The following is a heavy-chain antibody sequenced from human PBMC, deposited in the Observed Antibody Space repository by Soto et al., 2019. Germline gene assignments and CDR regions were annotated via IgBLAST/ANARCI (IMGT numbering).Heavy chain of an antibody. D-gene: IGHD6-6*01. V-gene: IGHV4-39*01. CDR3: ATSSVSRLLNHWYFDL. CDR1: GGSISSSDYY. J-gene: IGHJ2*01. CDR2: ISFGVTT. Sequence: SETLSLTCTVSGGSISSSDYYWGWVRQPPGKGLEWIGSISFGVTTYYNPSLKSRLTISIDTSTNQFSLQLSSVTAADTAVYYCATSSVSRLLNHWYFDLWGRGTLVTVSS.